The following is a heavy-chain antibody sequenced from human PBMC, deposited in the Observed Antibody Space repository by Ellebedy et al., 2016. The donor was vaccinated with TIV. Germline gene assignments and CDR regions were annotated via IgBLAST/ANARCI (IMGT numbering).Heavy chain of an antibody. CDR3: ARARAPGPFAYYYYGMDV. CDR2: IPASGTGI. D-gene: IGHD1-1*01. V-gene: IGHV3-11*01. J-gene: IGHJ6*02. CDR1: GFTFSDYF. Sequence: GESLKISCAGSGFTFSDYFMSWVRQAPGKGLEWISYIPASGTGIYYADSVKGRFTVARDNANKSLHLQMNNLRGDDTAVYYCARARAPGPFAYYYYGMDVWGHGTTVTVSS.